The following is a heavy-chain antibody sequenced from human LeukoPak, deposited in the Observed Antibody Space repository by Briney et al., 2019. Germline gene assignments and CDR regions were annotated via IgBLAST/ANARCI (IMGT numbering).Heavy chain of an antibody. Sequence: GGSLRLSCAASGLTFSSYAMSWVRQAPGKGLEWVSTISGSGGTTYYADSVEGQFTISRDNSKNTVSLQMNSLRAEGTAIYYCAKSVSPGGYVGSLYFFDDWGQGTLVTVSS. J-gene: IGHJ4*02. CDR2: ISGSGGTT. D-gene: IGHD1-26*01. CDR1: GLTFSSYA. CDR3: AKSVSPGGYVGSLYFFDD. V-gene: IGHV3-23*01.